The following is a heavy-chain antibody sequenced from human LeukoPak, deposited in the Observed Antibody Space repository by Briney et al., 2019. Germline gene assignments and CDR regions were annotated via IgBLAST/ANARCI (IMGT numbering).Heavy chain of an antibody. CDR1: GFTFSSYW. J-gene: IGHJ4*02. D-gene: IGHD4-23*01. Sequence: GGSLRLSCAASGFTFSSYWMNWVRHAPGKGLVWVSRIASDGSSTTYADSVKGRFSISRDDAKNTLYLQMNSLRVEDTAVYYCARGRPHGNDYWGQGTLVTVSS. CDR2: IASDGSST. V-gene: IGHV3-74*01. CDR3: ARGRPHGNDY.